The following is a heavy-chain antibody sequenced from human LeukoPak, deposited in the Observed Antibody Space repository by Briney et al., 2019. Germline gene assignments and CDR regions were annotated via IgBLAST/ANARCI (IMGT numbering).Heavy chain of an antibody. CDR3: ARGSMTAVVTENWFDP. V-gene: IGHV1-69*10. CDR2: IIPILGTT. Sequence: ASVNVSCKASGGTFSNYAITWVRQAPGQGLEWIGGIIPILGTTDYAQKFQGRVTITADKSTSTAYMELSSLRSEDTAVYYCARGSMTAVVTENWFDPWGQGTLVTVSS. CDR1: GGTFSNYA. D-gene: IGHD4-23*01. J-gene: IGHJ5*02.